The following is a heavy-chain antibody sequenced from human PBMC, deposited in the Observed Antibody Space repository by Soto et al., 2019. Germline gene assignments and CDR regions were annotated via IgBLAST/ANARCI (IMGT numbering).Heavy chain of an antibody. J-gene: IGHJ6*02. CDR1: GFTFSSYG. D-gene: IGHD2-2*01. Sequence: PGGSLRLSCAASGFTFSSYGMHWVRQAPGKGLEWVAVIWYDGSNKYYADSVKGRFTISRDNSKNTLYLQMNSLRAEDTAVYYCARSLGGVLPHIVVVPAASGDYYYGMDVWGQGTTVTVSS. CDR2: IWYDGSNK. CDR3: ARSLGGVLPHIVVVPAASGDYYYGMDV. V-gene: IGHV3-33*01.